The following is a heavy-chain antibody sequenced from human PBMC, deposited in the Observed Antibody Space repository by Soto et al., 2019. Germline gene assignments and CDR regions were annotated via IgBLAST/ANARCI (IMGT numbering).Heavy chain of an antibody. CDR3: AREGGRYCSGGSCQVDY. J-gene: IGHJ4*02. D-gene: IGHD2-15*01. CDR2: IYYSGNT. Sequence: SETLSLTCTVSGGPITSSSYYWGWIRQPPGKGQEWIGSIYYSGNTYYTPSLKSRVTISVDTSKNQFSLKLSSVTAADTAVYYCAREGGRYCSGGSCQVDYWGQGTLVTVSS. V-gene: IGHV4-39*02. CDR1: GGPITSSSYY.